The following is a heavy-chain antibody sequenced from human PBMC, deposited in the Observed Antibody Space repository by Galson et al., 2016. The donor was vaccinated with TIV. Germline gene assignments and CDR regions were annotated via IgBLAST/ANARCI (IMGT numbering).Heavy chain of an antibody. J-gene: IGHJ6*02. CDR3: ARDRGSMTMILVVDYHYGMDV. CDR2: ISSYNGDT. Sequence: VKVSCKASGYTFRNYGFSWVRQAPGQGLEWLGWISSYNGDTNYAHNLRGRLTMTTDPSTTTASMELRSLRSDDTAVYFCARDRGSMTMILVVDYHYGMDVWGQGTTVTVSS. V-gene: IGHV1-18*04. CDR1: GYTFRNYG. D-gene: IGHD3-22*01.